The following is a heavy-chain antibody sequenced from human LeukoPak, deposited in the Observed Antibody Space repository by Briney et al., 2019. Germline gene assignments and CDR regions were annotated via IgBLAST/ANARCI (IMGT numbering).Heavy chain of an antibody. CDR1: GFTFSSYG. V-gene: IGHV3-33*06. CDR3: AKGSGRDGYNYVDY. D-gene: IGHD5-24*01. Sequence: LGRSLRLSCAASGFTFSSYGMHWVRQAPGKGLEWVAVIWYDGSNKYYADSVKGRFTISRDNSKNTLYLQMNSLRAEDTAVYYCAKGSGRDGYNYVDYWGQGTLVTVSS. CDR2: IWYDGSNK. J-gene: IGHJ4*02.